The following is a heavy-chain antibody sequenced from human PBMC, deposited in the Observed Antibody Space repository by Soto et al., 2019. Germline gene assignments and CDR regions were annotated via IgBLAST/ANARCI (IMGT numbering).Heavy chain of an antibody. J-gene: IGHJ3*02. Sequence: GGSLRLSCAASGFTVSSNYMSWVRQAPGKGLEWVSVIYSGGSTYYADSVKGRFTISRDNSKNTLYLQMNSLRAEDTAVYYCASGIVGAGDAFDIWGQGTMVTVSS. D-gene: IGHD1-26*01. CDR1: GFTVSSNY. V-gene: IGHV3-66*01. CDR3: ASGIVGAGDAFDI. CDR2: IYSGGST.